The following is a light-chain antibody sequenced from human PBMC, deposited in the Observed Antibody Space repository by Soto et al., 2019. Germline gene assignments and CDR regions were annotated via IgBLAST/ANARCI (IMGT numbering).Light chain of an antibody. CDR2: EVS. CDR1: QSLLSSDGKTY. CDR3: MQCVQLPWT. V-gene: IGKV2D-29*01. Sequence: EIVMTQTPLSLSVTPGQSASISCKSSQSLLSSDGKTYLDWYLQKPGQPPHLLLYEVSNRFSGVPDRFSGTGSGTEFTLKISRVEAEDVGVYYCMQCVQLPWTFGQGTKVELK. J-gene: IGKJ1*01.